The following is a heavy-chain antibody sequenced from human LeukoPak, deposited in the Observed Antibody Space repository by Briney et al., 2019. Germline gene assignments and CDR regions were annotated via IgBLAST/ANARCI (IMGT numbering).Heavy chain of an antibody. J-gene: IGHJ4*02. CDR3: AREYY. CDR1: GFTFSSFW. CDR2: IKEDGSEK. V-gene: IGHV3-7*03. Sequence: GGSLRLSCAGSGFTFSSFWMSWVRQAPGKGLEWVANIKEDGSEKYYVDSVKGRFTISRDNAKNSLYLQMNSLRADDTAVYYWAREYYWGQGALVTVPS.